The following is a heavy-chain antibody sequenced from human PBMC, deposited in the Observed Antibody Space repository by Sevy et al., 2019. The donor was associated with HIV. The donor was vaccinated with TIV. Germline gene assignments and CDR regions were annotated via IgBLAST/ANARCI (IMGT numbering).Heavy chain of an antibody. D-gene: IGHD3-10*01. CDR3: ARDRLLSFGEALDWFDP. CDR1: GYSISSGYY. CDR2: IYHSGST. J-gene: IGHJ5*02. Sequence: SETLSLTCTVSGYSISSGYYWGWIRQPPGKGLEWIGSIYHSGSTYYNPSLKSRVTISVDTSKNQFSLKLSSVTAADTAVYYCARDRLLSFGEALDWFDPWGQGTLVTVSS. V-gene: IGHV4-38-2*02.